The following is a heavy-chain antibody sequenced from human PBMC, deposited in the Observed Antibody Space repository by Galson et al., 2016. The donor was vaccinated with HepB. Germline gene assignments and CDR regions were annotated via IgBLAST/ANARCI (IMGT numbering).Heavy chain of an antibody. V-gene: IGHV3-15*01. CDR1: GFSFSTAW. CDR2: SKSKTDGGAI. Sequence: SLRLSCAASGFSFSTAWMTWVRQAPGKGLEWIGRSKSKTDGGAIDYAAPVRGRFTISRDDSRDTLLLQMNSLKFVDTAVDYGTVCGLTGDLDYWGRGTRVAVSS. J-gene: IGHJ4*03. CDR3: TVCGLTGDLDY. D-gene: IGHD3-9*01.